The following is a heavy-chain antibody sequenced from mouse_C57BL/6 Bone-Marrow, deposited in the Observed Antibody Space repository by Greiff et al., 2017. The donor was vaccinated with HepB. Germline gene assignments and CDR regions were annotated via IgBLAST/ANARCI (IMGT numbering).Heavy chain of an antibody. D-gene: IGHD3-1*01. CDR2: IGPGSGST. Sequence: VKLQESGAELVKPGASVKISCKASGYTFTDYYINWVKQRPGQGLEWIGKIGPGSGSTYYTEKFKGKATLTADKSSSTAYMQLSSLTSEDSAVYVCAKSGYKGAMDYWGQGTSVTVSS. CDR3: AKSGYKGAMDY. CDR1: GYTFTDYY. V-gene: IGHV1-77*01. J-gene: IGHJ4*01.